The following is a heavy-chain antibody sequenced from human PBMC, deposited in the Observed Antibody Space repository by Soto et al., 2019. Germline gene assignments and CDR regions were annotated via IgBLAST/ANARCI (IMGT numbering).Heavy chain of an antibody. D-gene: IGHD2-2*02. J-gene: IGHJ4*02. Sequence: GGSLGLSCAASGFTFSSYGMQWVRQAPGKGLEWVAVILYDGSNKYYADSVKGRFTISRDNSKNTLYLQMNSLTAEDTAAYYCARVRSCSSTTCYNFDWWGQGTLVTVAS. CDR2: ILYDGSNK. CDR3: ARVRSCSSTTCYNFDW. CDR1: GFTFSSYG. V-gene: IGHV3-33*01.